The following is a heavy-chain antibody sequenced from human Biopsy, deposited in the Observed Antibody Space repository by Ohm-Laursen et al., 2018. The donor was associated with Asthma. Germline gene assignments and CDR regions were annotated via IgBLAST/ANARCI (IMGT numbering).Heavy chain of an antibody. CDR3: ARGWNCGGDCYSLDY. Sequence: TLSLTCGVSGDSIDSGDYSWTWIRQSPGVGLEWIGYIYGNGDTYYNPTLKNRVTISIDRSKNQFSLRLRSVTAADTAVYYCARGWNCGGDCYSLDYWGQGTLVTVSS. CDR1: GDSIDSGDYS. D-gene: IGHD2-21*02. CDR2: IYGNGDT. V-gene: IGHV4-30-2*06. J-gene: IGHJ4*02.